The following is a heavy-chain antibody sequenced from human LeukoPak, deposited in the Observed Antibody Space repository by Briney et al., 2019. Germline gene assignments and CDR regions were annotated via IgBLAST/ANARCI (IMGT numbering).Heavy chain of an antibody. J-gene: IGHJ4*02. Sequence: GGSLRLSCAASGFPFSSYAMSWVRQAPGKGLEWVSTISDSGSNTYYLDSVKGRFTISRDNAKNSLYLQMNSLRAEDTAVYYCARDMRQLENGYFDYWGQGTLVTASS. CDR1: GFPFSSYA. CDR2: ISDSGSNT. D-gene: IGHD6-6*01. V-gene: IGHV3-23*01. CDR3: ARDMRQLENGYFDY.